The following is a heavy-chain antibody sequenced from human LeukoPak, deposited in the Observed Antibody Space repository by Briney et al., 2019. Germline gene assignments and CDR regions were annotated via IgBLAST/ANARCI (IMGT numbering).Heavy chain of an antibody. CDR3: ARASSTGWPDAFDI. Sequence: GGSLRLSCAASGFTFIPYSMNCVRQAPGKGLEWLSYISVTSSTIYYADSVKGRFTISRDNAKNSLYLQMNSLRAEDTALYYCARASSTGWPDAFDIWGQGTMVTVSS. V-gene: IGHV3-48*01. D-gene: IGHD6-19*01. J-gene: IGHJ3*02. CDR2: ISVTSSTI. CDR1: GFTFIPYS.